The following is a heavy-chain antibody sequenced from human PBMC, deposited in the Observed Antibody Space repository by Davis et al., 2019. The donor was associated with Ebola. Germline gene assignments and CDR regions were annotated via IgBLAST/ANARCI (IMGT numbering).Heavy chain of an antibody. D-gene: IGHD2-15*01. Sequence: MPSETLSLTCTVSGGSISTYYWSWIRQPPGKGLEWIGYIYYSGNTNYNPSLESRVTMSVDTSKSQFSLNLSSVTAADTAVYYCARTDRVCSGGRCYSGDDFDYWGQGTLVTVSS. CDR3: ARTDRVCSGGRCYSGDDFDY. J-gene: IGHJ4*02. V-gene: IGHV4-59*01. CDR2: IYYSGNT. CDR1: GGSISTYY.